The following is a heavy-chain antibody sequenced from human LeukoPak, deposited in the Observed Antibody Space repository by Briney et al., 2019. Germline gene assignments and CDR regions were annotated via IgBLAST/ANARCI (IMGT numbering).Heavy chain of an antibody. CDR2: IYTSGST. J-gene: IGHJ3*02. V-gene: IGHV4-4*07. CDR3: ARGVDTAMGDAFDI. D-gene: IGHD5-18*01. Sequence: SETLSLTCTVSGGAISSYYWSWIRQPAGKGLEWIGRIYTSGSTNYNPSLKSRVTMSVDTSKNQFSLKLSSVTAADTAVYYCARGVDTAMGDAFDIWGQGTMVTVSS. CDR1: GGAISSYY.